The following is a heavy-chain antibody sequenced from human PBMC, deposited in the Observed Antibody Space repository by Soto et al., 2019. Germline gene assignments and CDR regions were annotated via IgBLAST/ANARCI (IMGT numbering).Heavy chain of an antibody. CDR3: ARIPHYSDSYYMDY. CDR1: GFSLSTLGTC. CDR2: INWDNNK. Sequence: GSGPTLVNPTQTLTLTCTFSGFSLSTLGTCVTWIRQPPGKALEWLALINWDNNKYYSTSLKTRLTISRDTSKNQVVLTMTNVDPVDTATYYRARIPHYSDSYYMDYWGQGTLVTVSS. V-gene: IGHV2-70*01. J-gene: IGHJ4*02. D-gene: IGHD2-21*01.